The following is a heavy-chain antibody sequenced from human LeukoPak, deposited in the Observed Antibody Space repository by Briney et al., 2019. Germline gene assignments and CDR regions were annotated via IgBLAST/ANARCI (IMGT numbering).Heavy chain of an antibody. CDR2: ISGSGGST. CDR3: AKVHSSNNWFDP. Sequence: RPGGSLRLSCAASGFTFSSYAMSWVRQAPGKGLEWVSAISGSGGSTYYADSVKGRFTISRDNSKNTLYLQMNSLRAEDTAVYYCAKVHSSNNWFDPWGQGTLVTVSS. CDR1: GFTFSSYA. J-gene: IGHJ5*02. V-gene: IGHV3-23*01. D-gene: IGHD6-19*01.